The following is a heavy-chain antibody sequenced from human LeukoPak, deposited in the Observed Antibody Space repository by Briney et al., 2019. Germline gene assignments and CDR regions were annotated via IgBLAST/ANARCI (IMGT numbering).Heavy chain of an antibody. J-gene: IGHJ4*02. Sequence: PGGSLRLSCAASGFTFSSYGMHWVRQAPGKGLEWVAVISYDGSNKYYADSVKGRFTISKDNSKNTLYLQMNSLRAEDTAVYYCAKIAGGGSGSSNTVDYWGQGTLVTVSS. V-gene: IGHV3-30*18. CDR1: GFTFSSYG. CDR3: AKIAGGGSGSSNTVDY. CDR2: ISYDGSNK. D-gene: IGHD3-10*01.